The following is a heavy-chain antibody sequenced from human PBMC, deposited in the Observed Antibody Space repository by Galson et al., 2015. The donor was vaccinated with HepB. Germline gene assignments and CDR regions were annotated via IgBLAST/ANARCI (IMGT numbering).Heavy chain of an antibody. J-gene: IGHJ5*02. D-gene: IGHD6-13*01. CDR1: GGTFSSYT. CDR3: ARGEPTGIAAALDWFDP. CDR2: IIPILGIA. V-gene: IGHV1-69*02. Sequence: SVKVSCKASGGTFSSYTISWVRQAPGQGLEWMGRIIPILGIANYAQKFQGRVTITADKSTSTAYMELSSLRSEDTAVYYCARGEPTGIAAALDWFDPWGQGTLVTVSS.